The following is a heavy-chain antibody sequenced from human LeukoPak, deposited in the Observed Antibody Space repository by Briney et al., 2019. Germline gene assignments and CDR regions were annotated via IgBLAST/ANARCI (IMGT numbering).Heavy chain of an antibody. D-gene: IGHD5-24*01. CDR1: GFAFTTYG. Sequence: GGSLRLSCAASGFAFTTYGMHWVRQAPGKGLVWVSRIMSDGRSTYADSVKGRFTISRDTAKNTLYLQMNSLRAEDTAVYYCARDSQFIGPLYWGQGTLVTVSS. J-gene: IGHJ4*02. V-gene: IGHV3-74*01. CDR3: ARDSQFIGPLY. CDR2: IMSDGRST.